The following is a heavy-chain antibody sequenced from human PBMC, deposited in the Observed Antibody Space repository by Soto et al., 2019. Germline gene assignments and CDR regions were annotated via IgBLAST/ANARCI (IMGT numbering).Heavy chain of an antibody. V-gene: IGHV4-34*01. CDR1: GGSFSGYY. D-gene: IGHD3-3*01. J-gene: IGHJ4*02. CDR3: ARTGREDDFWSGYYTGIDY. Sequence: SETLSLTCAVYGGSFSGYYWSWIRQPPGKGLEWIGEINHSGSTNYNPSLKSRVTISVDTSKNQFSLKLSSVTAADTAVYYCARTGREDDFWSGYYTGIDYWGQGTQVTVSS. CDR2: INHSGST.